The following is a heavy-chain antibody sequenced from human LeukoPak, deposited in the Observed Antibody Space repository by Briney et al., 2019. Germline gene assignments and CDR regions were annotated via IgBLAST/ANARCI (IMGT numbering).Heavy chain of an antibody. V-gene: IGHV4-38-2*02. J-gene: IGHJ4*02. CDR1: DYSISSGYY. D-gene: IGHD6-13*01. CDR2: IYHSGST. CDR3: ARTPGVSAVGSLDH. Sequence: PSETLSLTCTVSDYSISSGYYWAWVRQPPGKGLEWIGSIYHSGSTYYNPSLTSRLTISVDASKYRFSLKLSSVTAADTAVYYCARTPGVSAVGSLDHWGQGTLVTVSS.